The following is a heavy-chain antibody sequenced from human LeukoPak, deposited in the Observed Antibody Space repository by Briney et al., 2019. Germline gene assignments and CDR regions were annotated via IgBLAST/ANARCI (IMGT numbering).Heavy chain of an antibody. D-gene: IGHD2-21*02. CDR1: GDSVSSNSAA. J-gene: IGHJ5*02. CDR3: ARVTYNWFDP. CDR2: TYYRSKWYN. Sequence: SQTLSPTCAISGDSVSSNSAAWNWIRQSPSRGLEWLGRTYYRSKWYNDYAVSVKSRITINPDTSKNQFSLKLSSVTAADTAVYYCARVTYNWFDPWGQGTLVTVSS. V-gene: IGHV6-1*01.